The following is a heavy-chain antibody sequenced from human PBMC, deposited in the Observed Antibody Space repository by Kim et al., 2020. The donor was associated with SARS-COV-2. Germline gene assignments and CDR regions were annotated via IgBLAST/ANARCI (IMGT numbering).Heavy chain of an antibody. Sequence: KGRFTISRDNSKNTLYLQMNSLRAEDTAVYYCAKDRLGYGSGSYPGGIDYWGQGTLVTVSS. CDR3: AKDRLGYGSGSYPGGIDY. D-gene: IGHD3-10*01. V-gene: IGHV3-30*02. J-gene: IGHJ4*02.